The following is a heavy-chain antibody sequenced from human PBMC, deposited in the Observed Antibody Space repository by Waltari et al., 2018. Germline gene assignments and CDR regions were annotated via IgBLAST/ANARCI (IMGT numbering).Heavy chain of an antibody. CDR2: IYYSGGT. D-gene: IGHD6-13*01. CDR3: ASMSIAAAPELSY. J-gene: IGHJ4*02. V-gene: IGHV4-39*07. CDR1: GGSISSSSYY. Sequence: QLQLQESGPGLVKPSETLSLTCTVSGGSISSSSYYWGWIRQPPGKGLEWIGSIYYSGGTYYNPSLKSRVTISVDTSKNQFSLKLSSVTAADTAVYYCASMSIAAAPELSYWGQGTLVTVSS.